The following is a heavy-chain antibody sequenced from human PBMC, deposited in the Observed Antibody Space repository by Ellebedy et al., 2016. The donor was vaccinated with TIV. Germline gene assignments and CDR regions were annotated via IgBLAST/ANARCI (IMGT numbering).Heavy chain of an antibody. CDR3: ARGQGWIDY. Sequence: GESLKISXAASGFTFSGYWMSWFRQAPGKGLEWVANIHEDGSENYYVDSVKGRFIISRDNTKKSLYLQMNSLRAEDTAVYYCARGQGWIDYWGQGTLVTVSS. V-gene: IGHV3-7*04. J-gene: IGHJ4*02. D-gene: IGHD6-19*01. CDR2: IHEDGSEN. CDR1: GFTFSGYW.